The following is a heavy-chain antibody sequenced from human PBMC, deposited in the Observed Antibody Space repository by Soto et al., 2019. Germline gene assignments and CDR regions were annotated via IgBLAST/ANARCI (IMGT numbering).Heavy chain of an antibody. CDR1: GGSISGSYYY. Sequence: PSETLSLTCAVSGGSISGSYYYWAWLRQSPGKGPEWIGSVFYTGFTSYNPSLESRVSVSVDTSESQFSLKLSAVTAADTAVYYCATSQKGYNWNYFDHWGQGALVTVS. CDR2: VFYTGFT. V-gene: IGHV4-39*01. J-gene: IGHJ4*02. CDR3: ATSQKGYNWNYFDH. D-gene: IGHD1-20*01.